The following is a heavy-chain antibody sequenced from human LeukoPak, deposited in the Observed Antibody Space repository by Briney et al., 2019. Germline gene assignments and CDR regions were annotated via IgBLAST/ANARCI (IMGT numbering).Heavy chain of an antibody. CDR3: ARVKGIAAAHDAFDI. J-gene: IGHJ3*02. Sequence: SETLSLTCTVSGGSISRYYWSWIRQPPGKGLEWIGYIYYSGSTNYNPSLKSRVTISVDTSKNQFSLKLSSVTAADTAVYYCARVKGIAAAHDAFDIWGQGTMVTVSS. D-gene: IGHD6-13*01. CDR1: GGSISRYY. V-gene: IGHV4-59*01. CDR2: IYYSGST.